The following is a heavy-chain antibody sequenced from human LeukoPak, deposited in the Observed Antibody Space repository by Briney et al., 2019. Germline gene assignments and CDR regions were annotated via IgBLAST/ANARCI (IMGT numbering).Heavy chain of an antibody. V-gene: IGHV4-34*01. J-gene: IGHJ4*02. D-gene: IGHD1-1*01. Sequence: SETLSLTCAVYGGSFSGYYWSWIRQPPGKGLEWIGEINHSGSTNYNPSLKSRVTISVDTSKNQFSLKLSSVTAADTAVYYCARVNARADFDYWGQGTLVTVSS. CDR1: GGSFSGYY. CDR3: ARVNARADFDY. CDR2: INHSGST.